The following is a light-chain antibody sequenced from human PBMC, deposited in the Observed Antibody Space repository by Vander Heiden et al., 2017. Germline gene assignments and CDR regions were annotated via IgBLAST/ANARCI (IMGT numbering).Light chain of an antibody. CDR3: QQYSGYPVT. J-gene: IGKJ2*01. Sequence: DIQMTQSPSTLSASVGERVTITCRASQSISAWLDWYQQKPGKAPNLLIYKASSLESGVPSRFSGSGSGTEFTLTITSLQPDDSATYSCQQYSGYPVTFGQGTKLEI. V-gene: IGKV1-5*03. CDR1: QSISAW. CDR2: KAS.